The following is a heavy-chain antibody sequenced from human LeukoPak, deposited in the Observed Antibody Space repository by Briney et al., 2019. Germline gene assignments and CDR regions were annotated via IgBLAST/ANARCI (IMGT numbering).Heavy chain of an antibody. CDR1: GGSISSYY. V-gene: IGHV4-4*07. D-gene: IGHD6-13*01. J-gene: IGHJ4*02. Sequence: SETLSLTCTVSGGSISSYYWSWIRQPAGKGLEWIGRIYTSGSTNYNPSLKSRVTMSVDTTKTQISLKLKSATAADAAVYYCARRSDNSWYHDYWGQGTLVTVSS. CDR2: IYTSGST. CDR3: ARRSDNSWYHDY.